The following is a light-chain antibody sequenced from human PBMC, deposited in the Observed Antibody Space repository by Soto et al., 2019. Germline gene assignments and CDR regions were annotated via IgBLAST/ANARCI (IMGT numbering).Light chain of an antibody. V-gene: IGKV1-39*01. CDR1: QSIRTS. Sequence: QMTQSPSSRSASVGARITITCRASQSIRTSLNWYQQKPGKGPRLLIYGASTLQSGVPSRFSGSGSATDFTLTVSSLQPEDSAIYYSQQSYTTPRTFGQGTKVEV. CDR3: QQSYTTPRT. J-gene: IGKJ1*01. CDR2: GAS.